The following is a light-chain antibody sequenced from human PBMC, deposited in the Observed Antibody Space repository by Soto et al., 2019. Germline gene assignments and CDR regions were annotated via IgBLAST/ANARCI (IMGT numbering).Light chain of an antibody. CDR1: QSVSSY. CDR2: DAS. CDR3: PQRSNWPIT. J-gene: IGKJ5*01. Sequence: IVWPQSPATLSLSPGERATLSCMASQSVSSYLAWYQQKPGQAPRLLIYDASNRATGIPARFSGSGSGTDFTLTISSLEPEDFAVYYCPQRSNWPITFGQGTRLEI. V-gene: IGKV3-11*01.